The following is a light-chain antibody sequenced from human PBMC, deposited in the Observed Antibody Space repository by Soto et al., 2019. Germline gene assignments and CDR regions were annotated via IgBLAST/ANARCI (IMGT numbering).Light chain of an antibody. Sequence: DIQMTQSPSTLSASVGDRVTITCRASQSISSWLAWYQQKPGKAPKLLIYDASSLESGVPSRFSGSGSGTKFNHTISSRQPDDFETYYCQQYNSYSWTFGQGTKVEIK. J-gene: IGKJ1*01. CDR3: QQYNSYSWT. CDR2: DAS. CDR1: QSISSW. V-gene: IGKV1-5*01.